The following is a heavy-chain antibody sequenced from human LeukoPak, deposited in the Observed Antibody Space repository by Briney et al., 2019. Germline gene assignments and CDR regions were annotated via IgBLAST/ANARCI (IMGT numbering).Heavy chain of an antibody. Sequence: SETLSLTCNVSGGSISSDYWSWIRQPPGKGLEWIGYIYYSGGTSYNPSLKSRVTISVDTSKNQFSLRLSSVTAADTAMYYCARDVSIRDYYDGMDVWGQGTTVTVSS. CDR1: GGSISSDY. CDR2: IYYSGGT. CDR3: ARDVSIRDYYDGMDV. J-gene: IGHJ6*02. D-gene: IGHD3-10*01. V-gene: IGHV4-59*01.